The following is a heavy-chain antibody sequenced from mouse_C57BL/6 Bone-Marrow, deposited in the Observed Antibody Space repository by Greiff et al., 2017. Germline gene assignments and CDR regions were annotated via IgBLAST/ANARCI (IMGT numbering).Heavy chain of an antibody. CDR2: SRNKANDYTT. CDR3: ARDPYYGSSYWYFDV. J-gene: IGHJ1*03. D-gene: IGHD1-1*01. CDR1: GFTFSDFY. V-gene: IGHV7-1*01. Sequence: DVMLVESGGGLVQSGRSLRLSCATSGFTFSDFYMEWVRQAPGKGLEWIAASRNKANDYTTEYSASVKGRFSVSRDTSQSILYLQMNALRAEDTAIYYCARDPYYGSSYWYFDVWGTGTTVTVSS.